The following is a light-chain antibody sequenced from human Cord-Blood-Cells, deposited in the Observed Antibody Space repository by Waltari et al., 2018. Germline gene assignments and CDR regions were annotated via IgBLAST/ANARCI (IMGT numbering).Light chain of an antibody. Sequence: QSALTQPASVSGSPGQSITISCTGTSSDVGSYNLVSWSQQHPGKAPKLMIYEVSKRPSGVSNRVSGSKSGNTASLTSSGLQAEDEADYYCCSYAGSSTYVVFGGGTKLTVL. CDR1: SSDVGSYNL. CDR2: EVS. CDR3: CSYAGSSTYVV. V-gene: IGLV2-23*02. J-gene: IGLJ2*01.